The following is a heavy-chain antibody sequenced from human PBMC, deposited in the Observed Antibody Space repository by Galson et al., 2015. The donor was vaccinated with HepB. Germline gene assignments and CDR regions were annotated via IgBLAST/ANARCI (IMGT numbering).Heavy chain of an antibody. J-gene: IGHJ4*02. V-gene: IGHV6-1*01. Sequence: ISGDSVSSNSAAWNWIRQSPSRGLEWLGRTYYRSKWYNDYAVSVKSRITINPDTSKNQFSLQLNSVTPEDTAVYYCARERRIAVAHYYFDYWGQGTLVTVSS. D-gene: IGHD6-19*01. CDR1: GDSVSSNSAA. CDR2: TYYRSKWYN. CDR3: ARERRIAVAHYYFDY.